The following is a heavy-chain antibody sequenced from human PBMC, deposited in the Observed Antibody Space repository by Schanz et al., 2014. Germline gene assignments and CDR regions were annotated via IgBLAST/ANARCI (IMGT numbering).Heavy chain of an antibody. CDR3: ARDRRNADLDY. CDR2: ISDSGTYT. V-gene: IGHV3-11*06. D-gene: IGHD1-1*01. CDR1: GFVFGDYY. J-gene: IGHJ4*02. Sequence: QVQVVQSGGGLVKPGGSLRLSCAASGFVFGDYYMTWIRQAPGKGLEWLSYISDSGTYTNYADSVKGRFTISRDNAKNSLYLEMNSLRAEDTALYYCARDRRNADLDYWGQGTLGTVSS.